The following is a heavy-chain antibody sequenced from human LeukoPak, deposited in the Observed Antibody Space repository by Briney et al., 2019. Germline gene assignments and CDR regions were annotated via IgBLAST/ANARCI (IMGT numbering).Heavy chain of an antibody. CDR1: GGSVSSNNYQ. CDR3: ARRLVGQTFDY. D-gene: IGHD3-10*01. CDR2: IYHSGST. Sequence: SETLSLTCSVSGGSVSSNNYQWNWIRQPPGKGLEWIGDIYHSGSTNYNPTLKSRVTISVDTSKNQFSLKLSSVTAADTAVYYCARRLVGQTFDYWGQGTLVTVSS. V-gene: IGHV4-61*01. J-gene: IGHJ4*02.